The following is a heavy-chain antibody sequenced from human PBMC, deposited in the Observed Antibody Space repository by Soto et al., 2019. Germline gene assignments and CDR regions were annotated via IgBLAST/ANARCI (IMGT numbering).Heavy chain of an antibody. V-gene: IGHV3-74*01. D-gene: IGHD2-21*01. Sequence: EVHLVESGGTLVQLGGSLPLSCAASGFTFNTYWMNWVRQAPGKGLVWLSGIKSDGTISSYAESVKGLFTISRDNARNTLSLKMNSLRDDDTVVYYCARLSCDHLAFFSSGMDAWGQGTTVTVSS. CDR2: IKSDGTIS. J-gene: IGHJ6*02. CDR3: ARLSCDHLAFFSSGMDA. CDR1: GFTFNTYW.